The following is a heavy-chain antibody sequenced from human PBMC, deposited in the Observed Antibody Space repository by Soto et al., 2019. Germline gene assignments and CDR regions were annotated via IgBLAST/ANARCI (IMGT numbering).Heavy chain of an antibody. Sequence: SETLSLTCTVSGGSISNSGDYYWSWIRQSPGRGLEWIGYIYHTGTTYYNPSLRGRAVVSADTSENQFSLKLSSVTAADTAMYYCAGVRAYSYGYEDYWGQGTLVTVSS. CDR2: IYHTGTT. V-gene: IGHV4-30-4*01. D-gene: IGHD5-18*01. CDR3: AGVRAYSYGYEDY. J-gene: IGHJ4*02. CDR1: GGSISNSGDYY.